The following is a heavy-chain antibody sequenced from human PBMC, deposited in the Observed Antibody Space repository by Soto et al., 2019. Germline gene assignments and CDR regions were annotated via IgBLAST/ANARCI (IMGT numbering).Heavy chain of an antibody. CDR1: GFTFSSYA. D-gene: IGHD5-12*01. J-gene: IGHJ6*02. Sequence: GGSLRLSCAASGFTFSSYAMSWVRQAPGKGLEWVSVISSSDGSTYYADSVKGRFTISRHNSKNTLYLQMNSLRAEDTAVYYCAREMATIKYYYGMDVWGQGTTVTVSS. V-gene: IGHV3-23*01. CDR3: AREMATIKYYYGMDV. CDR2: ISSSDGST.